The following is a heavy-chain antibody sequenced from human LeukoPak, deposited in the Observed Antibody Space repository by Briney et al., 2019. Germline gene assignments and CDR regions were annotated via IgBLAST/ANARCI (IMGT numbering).Heavy chain of an antibody. V-gene: IGHV3-23*01. D-gene: IGHD6-19*01. J-gene: IGHJ4*02. CDR1: GFTFNRND. CDR2: IGGSGDKT. CDR3: VRRGDASSGWGDHDF. Sequence: GSLRLSCAASGFTFNRNDISWVRQAPGKGLEWVSTIGGSGDKTFYADSVKGRFTISRDNSKNMVHLQMNSLTGEDTALYYCVRRGDASSGWGDHDFWGQGALVTVSS.